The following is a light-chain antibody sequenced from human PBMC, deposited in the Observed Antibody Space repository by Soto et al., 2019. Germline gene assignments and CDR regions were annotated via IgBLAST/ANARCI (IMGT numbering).Light chain of an antibody. V-gene: IGKV3-11*01. CDR1: QSVSSY. Sequence: EIVLTQSTATLSLSPGERATLSCRASQSVSSYLAWYQQKPGQAPKLLIYDASKRATAIPARFSGSGSGTDFTLTISSLEPEDFAVYYCQQRSNWPLVTFGGGTKVEI. J-gene: IGKJ4*01. CDR2: DAS. CDR3: QQRSNWPLVT.